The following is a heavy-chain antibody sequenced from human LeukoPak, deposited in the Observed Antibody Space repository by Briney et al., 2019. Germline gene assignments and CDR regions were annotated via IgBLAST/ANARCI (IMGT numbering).Heavy chain of an antibody. CDR2: IHTSGRT. CDR3: ARHVAGSSRDY. V-gene: IGHV4-4*09. D-gene: IGHD6-13*01. J-gene: IGHJ4*02. Sequence: SDTLFLTCTVSGVSITSYYWTWIRQPPGKGLEWVGYIHTSGRTNYNPSLKSRVTMSLDTSKNQFSLRVDSVTDADTAMYYCARHVAGSSRDYWGQGTLVIVSS. CDR1: GVSITSYY.